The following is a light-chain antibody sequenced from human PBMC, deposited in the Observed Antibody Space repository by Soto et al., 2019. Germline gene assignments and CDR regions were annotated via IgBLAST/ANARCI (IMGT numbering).Light chain of an antibody. CDR1: QTVSNN. CDR3: QQYNKWPLT. J-gene: IGKJ4*01. V-gene: IGKV3-15*01. Sequence: EIVMTQSPATLSVSPGEKATLSCRASQTVSNNLAWYQQKPGQPPRLLIYFASTRATGIPARFIGSGSGTEFTLNISSLQSEDFAVYYCQQYNKWPLTFGGGTKVET. CDR2: FAS.